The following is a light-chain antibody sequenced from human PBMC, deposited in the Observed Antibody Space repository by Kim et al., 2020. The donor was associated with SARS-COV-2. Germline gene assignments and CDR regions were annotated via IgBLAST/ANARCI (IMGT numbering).Light chain of an antibody. CDR3: QQYNSYSGT. J-gene: IGKJ1*01. CDR1: QSISNW. CDR2: DAS. V-gene: IGKV1-5*01. Sequence: DIQMTQSPSTLSASVGDRVTITCRASQSISNWLAWYQQKPGKAPNLLIYDASSLKSGVPSRFSGSGSGTEFTLTISSLQPDDFATYYCQQYNSYSGTFGQGTKVDIK.